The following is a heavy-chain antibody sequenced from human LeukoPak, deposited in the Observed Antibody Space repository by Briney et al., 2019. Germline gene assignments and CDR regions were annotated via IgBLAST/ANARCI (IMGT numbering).Heavy chain of an antibody. CDR1: GYTFTSYD. CDR3: ARARGRGLVHYYYMDV. V-gene: IGHV1-8*01. Sequence: ASVKVSCKASGYTFTSYDINWVRQATGQGLEWMGWMNPNSGNTGYAQKFQGRVTMTRNTSISTAYMELSSLRSEDTAVYYCARARGRGLVHYYYMDVWGKGTTVTISS. D-gene: IGHD1-26*01. CDR2: MNPNSGNT. J-gene: IGHJ6*03.